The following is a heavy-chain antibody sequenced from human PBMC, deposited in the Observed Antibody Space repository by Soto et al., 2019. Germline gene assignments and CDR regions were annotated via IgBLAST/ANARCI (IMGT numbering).Heavy chain of an antibody. V-gene: IGHV4-31*03. Sequence: QVQLQESGPGLVKTSQTLSLTGTVSGGSISSGGYYWSWIRQHPGKGLEWIGYIYYSGSTYYNPSVQSRVTISVDTSKNPCSLTLSSVTAADTAVYYCERAGVFGVVYGVNWFDPWGQGTLVTVSS. J-gene: IGHJ5*02. CDR1: GGSISSGGYY. CDR2: IYYSGST. D-gene: IGHD3-3*01. CDR3: ERAGVFGVVYGVNWFDP.